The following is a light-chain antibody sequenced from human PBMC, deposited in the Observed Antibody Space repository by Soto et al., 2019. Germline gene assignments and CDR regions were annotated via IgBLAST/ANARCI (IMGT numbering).Light chain of an antibody. CDR1: QSVSNN. CDR3: QQYYNWPLT. Sequence: IVMTQSPATLSVSPGERATLSCRASQSVSNNLAWYQQKPGQAPRLLIYGASTRATGIPARFSGSGSGTEFTLTISSLQSEDFAVYCCQQYYNWPLTFGGGNKVEIK. CDR2: GAS. J-gene: IGKJ4*01. V-gene: IGKV3-15*01.